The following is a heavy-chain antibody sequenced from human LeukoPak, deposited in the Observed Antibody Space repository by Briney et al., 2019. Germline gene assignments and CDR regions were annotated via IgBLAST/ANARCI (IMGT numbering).Heavy chain of an antibody. CDR2: IKQDGSEK. D-gene: IGHD2-21*02. CDR1: GFTFSSYW. CDR3: ARDFPLFCGGDCYSGAFDI. J-gene: IGHJ3*02. V-gene: IGHV3-7*01. Sequence: GESLRLSCAASGFTFSSYWMSWVRQAPGKGLEWVANIKQDGSEKYYVDSVKGRFTISRDNAKNSLYLQMNSLRAEDTAVYYCARDFPLFCGGDCYSGAFDIWGQGTMVTVSS.